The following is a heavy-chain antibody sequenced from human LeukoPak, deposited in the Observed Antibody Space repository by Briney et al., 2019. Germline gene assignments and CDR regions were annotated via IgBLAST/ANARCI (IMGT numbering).Heavy chain of an antibody. CDR2: ISGSGGST. CDR1: G. D-gene: IGHD5-12*01. J-gene: IGHJ4*02. V-gene: IGHV3-23*01. CDR3: AHYSGYDYGY. Sequence: GMSWVRQAPGKGLERVPAISGSGGSTYYAGSVKGRFTISRDNSKHTLYLQMNSLRAEDTAVYYCAHYSGYDYGYWGQGTLVTVSS.